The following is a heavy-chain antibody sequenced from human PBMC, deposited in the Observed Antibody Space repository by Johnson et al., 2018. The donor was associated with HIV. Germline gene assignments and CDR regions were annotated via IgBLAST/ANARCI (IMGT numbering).Heavy chain of an antibody. CDR2: ISYDGSNK. J-gene: IGHJ3*02. CDR3: AREGEGYSSSWYDAFDI. CDR1: GFTVSSNY. D-gene: IGHD6-13*01. V-gene: IGHV3-30-3*01. Sequence: VQLVESGGGVVPPGRSLRLSCAASGFTVSSNYMSWVRQAPGKGLEWVAVISYDGSNKYYAESVKGRFTSSRDNSKNTLYLQMNSLRAEDTAVYYCAREGEGYSSSWYDAFDIWGQGTMVTVSS.